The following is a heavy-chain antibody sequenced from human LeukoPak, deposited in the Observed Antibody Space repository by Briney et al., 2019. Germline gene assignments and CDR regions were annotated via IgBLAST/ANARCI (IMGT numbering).Heavy chain of an antibody. J-gene: IGHJ3*02. CDR1: GGSISSSSYY. CDR2: IYYSGST. V-gene: IGHV4-39*01. Sequence: PSETLSLTCTVSGGSISSSSYYWGWIRQPPGKGLEWIGSIYYSGSTYYNPSLKSRVTISVDTSKNQFSLKLSSVTAADTAVYYCASPPLLRYFDWFDLDAFDIWGQGTMVTVSS. CDR3: ASPPLLRYFDWFDLDAFDI. D-gene: IGHD3-9*01.